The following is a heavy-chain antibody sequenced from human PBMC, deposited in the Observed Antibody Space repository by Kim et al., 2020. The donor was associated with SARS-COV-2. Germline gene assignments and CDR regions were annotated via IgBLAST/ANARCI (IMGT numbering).Heavy chain of an antibody. Sequence: GGSLRLSCAASGFTFSSYGMHWVRQAPGKGLEWVAVISYDGSNKYYADSVKGRFTISRDNSKNTLYLQMNSLRAEDTAVYYCEKDLVAVTSSGLWGQGTLGTVSS. J-gene: IGHJ4*02. CDR3: EKDLVAVTSSGL. CDR2: ISYDGSNK. V-gene: IGHV3-30*18. D-gene: IGHD4-4*01. CDR1: GFTFSSYG.